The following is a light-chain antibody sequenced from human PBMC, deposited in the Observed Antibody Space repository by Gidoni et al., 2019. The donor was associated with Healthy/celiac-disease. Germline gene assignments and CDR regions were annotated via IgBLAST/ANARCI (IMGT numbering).Light chain of an antibody. CDR2: DAS. CDR1: QGISSA. J-gene: IGKJ2*01. Sequence: AIQLTQSPSSLSASVGDRVTITCRASQGISSALAWYQQKPGKAPKLLIYDASSLESGVPSRFSGSGSGTDFTLTISSLQPEDFATYYCQQLRTFXQXTKLEIK. V-gene: IGKV1-13*02. CDR3: QQLRT.